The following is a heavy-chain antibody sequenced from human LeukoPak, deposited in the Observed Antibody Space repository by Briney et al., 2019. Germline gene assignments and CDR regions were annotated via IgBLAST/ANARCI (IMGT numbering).Heavy chain of an antibody. CDR1: GFTFDDYG. J-gene: IGHJ3*02. D-gene: IGHD1-14*01. CDR3: ARGTEPTWMLETFDI. CDR2: INWNGSST. Sequence: GGSLRLSCAASGFTFDDYGVSWLRQAPGKGLEWVSGINWNGSSTGYADSVKGRFTISRDNAKNSLYLQMNSLRAEGTALYYCARGTEPTWMLETFDIWGQGTMVTVSS. V-gene: IGHV3-20*04.